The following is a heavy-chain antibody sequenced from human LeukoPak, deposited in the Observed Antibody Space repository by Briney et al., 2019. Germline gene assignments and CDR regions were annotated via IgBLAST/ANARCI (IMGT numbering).Heavy chain of an antibody. J-gene: IGHJ3*02. V-gene: IGHV1-2*02. CDR2: IYPYSGDT. CDR3: ARDRNIGSSRDI. D-gene: IGHD6-6*01. CDR1: GYTFTGYY. Sequence: ASVKVSCKASGYTFTGYYIHWVRQAPGQGLEWMGWIYPYSGDTNYAQNFQGRVTMTRDTSISTAYMELSSLKSNDTAVYYCARDRNIGSSRDILGQGTMLTVSS.